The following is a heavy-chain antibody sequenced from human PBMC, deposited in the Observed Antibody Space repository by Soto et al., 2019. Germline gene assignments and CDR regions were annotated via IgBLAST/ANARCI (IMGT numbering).Heavy chain of an antibody. J-gene: IGHJ4*02. CDR1: GFTFSGSA. D-gene: IGHD4-17*01. Sequence: GGSLRLSCAASGFTFSGSAMHWVRQASGKGLEWVGRIRSKANSYATAYAASVKGRFTISRDDSKNTAYLQMNSLKTEDTAVYYCTLWLTTVPLPYDYWGQGTLVTVSS. V-gene: IGHV3-73*01. CDR2: IRSKANSYAT. CDR3: TLWLTTVPLPYDY.